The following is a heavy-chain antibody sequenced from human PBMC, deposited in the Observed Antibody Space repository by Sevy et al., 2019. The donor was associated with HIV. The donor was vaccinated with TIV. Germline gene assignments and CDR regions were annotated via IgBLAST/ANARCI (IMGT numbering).Heavy chain of an antibody. Sequence: GGSLRLSCAASGLSFTSAWMSWVRQAPGKGLEWVGRIKSKTDGERTDYPAPVRGRFTISRDDSKNTLYLQMNSQETEDTAVYYCTTTLSTAHYMVVWGQGTTVTVSS. V-gene: IGHV3-15*01. D-gene: IGHD2-2*01. CDR1: GLSFTSAW. J-gene: IGHJ6*02. CDR3: TTTLSTAHYMVV. CDR2: IKSKTDGERT.